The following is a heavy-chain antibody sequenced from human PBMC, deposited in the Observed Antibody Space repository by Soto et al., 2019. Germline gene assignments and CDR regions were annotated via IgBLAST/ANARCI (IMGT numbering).Heavy chain of an antibody. CDR3: AKDGASGSYPPYYYFGMDV. D-gene: IGHD1-26*01. Sequence: LRLSCAASGFTFSSYAMSWVRQAPGKGLEWVSTISGSGGNAYYADSVKGRFSISRDNSKNTLRLQMNSLRADDTAVYYCAKDGASGSYPPYYYFGMDVWGQGTTVTVSS. V-gene: IGHV3-23*01. CDR1: GFTFSSYA. CDR2: ISGSGGNA. J-gene: IGHJ6*02.